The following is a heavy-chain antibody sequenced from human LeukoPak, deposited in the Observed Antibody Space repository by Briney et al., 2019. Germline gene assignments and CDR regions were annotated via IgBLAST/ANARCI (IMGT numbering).Heavy chain of an antibody. Sequence: SETLSLTCTVSADTLSSGGHYWAWIRQFPGKGLESIGFIHHSGSSRHNPSLKDRVAISVDTSRKQFALKLSSVTAADTAMYYCARGENRFGGFYPDYWGQGIQVIVSS. CDR3: ARGENRFGGFYPDY. CDR2: IHHSGSS. D-gene: IGHD2/OR15-2a*01. J-gene: IGHJ4*02. V-gene: IGHV4-31*03. CDR1: ADTLSSGGHY.